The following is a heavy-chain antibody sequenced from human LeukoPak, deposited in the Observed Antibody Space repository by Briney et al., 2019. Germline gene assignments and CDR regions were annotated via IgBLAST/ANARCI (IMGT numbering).Heavy chain of an antibody. V-gene: IGHV4-61*02. J-gene: IGHJ5*02. D-gene: IGHD3-22*01. CDR1: GGSISSGGYY. Sequence: SETLSLTCTVSGGSISSGGYYWSWIRQPAGKGLEWIGRIYTSGSTNYNPSLKSRVTISVDTSKNQFSLKLSSVTAADTAVYYCARDYYDSSGYYRGNWFDPWGQGTLVTVSS. CDR3: ARDYYDSSGYYRGNWFDP. CDR2: IYTSGST.